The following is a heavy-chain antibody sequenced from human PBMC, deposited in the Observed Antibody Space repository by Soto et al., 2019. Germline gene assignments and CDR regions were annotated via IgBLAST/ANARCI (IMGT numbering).Heavy chain of an antibody. V-gene: IGHV4-4*02. J-gene: IGHJ3*02. Sequence: QVQLQESGPGLVKPSGTLSLTCAVSGGSISSSNWWSWVRQPPGKGLEWSREIYHSGSTNYNPSLRSRATISVYKTKTHFSLMLSSVTASDTDVYYGARDLGGGNSGWYRQDIWGQGTMVTVSS. CDR2: IYHSGST. CDR1: GGSISSSNW. CDR3: ARDLGGGNSGWYRQDI. D-gene: IGHD6-19*01.